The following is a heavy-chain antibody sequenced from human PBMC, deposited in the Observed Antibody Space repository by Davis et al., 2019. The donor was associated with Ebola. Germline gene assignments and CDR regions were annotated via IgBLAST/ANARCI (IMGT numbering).Heavy chain of an antibody. D-gene: IGHD3-3*01. CDR2: ISYDGNTE. CDR3: ARITVGPEMKYYDFWSGQLHDAFDI. J-gene: IGHJ3*02. V-gene: IGHV3-30-3*01. Sequence: GESLKISCAASEFTFNKYAMHWVRQAPGKGLEWVAIISYDGNTEYYADSVKGRFTISRDNSKDTLYLQMNSLRVDDTAVYYCARITVGPEMKYYDFWSGQLHDAFDIWGQGTMVTVSS. CDR1: EFTFNKYA.